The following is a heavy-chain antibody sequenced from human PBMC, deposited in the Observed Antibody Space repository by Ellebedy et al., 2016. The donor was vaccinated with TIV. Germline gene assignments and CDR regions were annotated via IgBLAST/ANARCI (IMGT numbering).Heavy chain of an antibody. D-gene: IGHD6-6*01. CDR1: GYTFTSYG. V-gene: IGHV1-18*04. Sequence: ASVKVSCKASGYTFTSYGISWVRQAPGQGLEWMGWISAYNGNTNYAQKLQGRVTLTTDTSTSTAYMELRSLRSDDTAVYYCARGMRQLGSTRMDVWGQGTTVTVSS. CDR2: ISAYNGNT. CDR3: ARGMRQLGSTRMDV. J-gene: IGHJ6*02.